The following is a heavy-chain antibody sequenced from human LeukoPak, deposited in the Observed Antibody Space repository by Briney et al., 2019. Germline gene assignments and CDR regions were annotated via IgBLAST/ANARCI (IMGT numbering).Heavy chain of an antibody. D-gene: IGHD3-9*01. J-gene: IGHJ4*02. CDR2: INANNGNI. V-gene: IGHV1-18*04. Sequence: ASVKVSCKASGYTFTKYGVSWVRQAPGQGLEWIGWINANNGNINYAQNLQGRVTVTTDTSTNTAYMELRSLRSDDTAVYYCARDIDYNIDYWGQGNLVTVFS. CDR1: GYTFTKYG. CDR3: ARDIDYNIDY.